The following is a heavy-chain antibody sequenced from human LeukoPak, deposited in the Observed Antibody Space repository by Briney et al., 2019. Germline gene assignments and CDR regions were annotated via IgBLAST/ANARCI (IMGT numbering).Heavy chain of an antibody. CDR3: AKWGDYDVLSGYYVSNY. Sequence: GGSLRLSCAASGFTFSNYAMSWVRQAPGKGLEWVSAITGSGGNTFYGDSVKGRFTISRDNSKNTVFLQRNSLRAEYTAVYYCAKWGDYDVLSGYYVSNYWGQGTRVTGSS. J-gene: IGHJ4*02. CDR2: ITGSGGNT. D-gene: IGHD3-3*01. V-gene: IGHV3-23*01. CDR1: GFTFSNYA.